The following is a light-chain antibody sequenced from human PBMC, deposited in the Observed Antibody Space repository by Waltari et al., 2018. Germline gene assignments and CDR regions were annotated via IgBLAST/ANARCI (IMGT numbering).Light chain of an antibody. J-gene: IGKJ2*01. CDR2: GAS. CDR3: QQAHRLPFI. CDR1: QDIRSL. Sequence: DIQMTQSPSSVSASVGDRVTITCRASQDIRSLLAWYQQKPGRAPKLLIYGASTLQTGVSSRFGGGESGTNFTLTINSLQPEDFATYYCQQAHRLPFIFGQGTKLEIK. V-gene: IGKV1-12*01.